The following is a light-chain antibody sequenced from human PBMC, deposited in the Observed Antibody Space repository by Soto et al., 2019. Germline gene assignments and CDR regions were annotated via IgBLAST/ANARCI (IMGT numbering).Light chain of an antibody. Sequence: DIVMTQSPFALSASVGDRVRSTCRASQNIRGFLHWYQQKPWKAPKLLIYGTSNLESGVPSRFGGSGSGTDFTLTISGLQLEDFATYYCQQSFSNYFTFGGGTKVDIK. V-gene: IGKV1-39*01. CDR3: QQSFSNYFT. CDR1: QNIRGF. CDR2: GTS. J-gene: IGKJ4*01.